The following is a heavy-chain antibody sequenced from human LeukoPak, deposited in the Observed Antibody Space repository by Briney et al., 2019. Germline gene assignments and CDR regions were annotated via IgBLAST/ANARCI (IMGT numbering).Heavy chain of an antibody. CDR3: ARGVQGVIPH. Sequence: PPQTLSLTCTVSGGSLSSGSYYWSWIRQPAGKGLEWIGRIYTSGSTNYNPSLKSRVTISVDTSKNQFSLKLSSVTAADTAVYYCARGVQGVIPHWGQGTLVTVSS. J-gene: IGHJ4*02. CDR2: IYTSGST. D-gene: IGHD3-10*01. V-gene: IGHV4-61*02. CDR1: GGSLSSGSYY.